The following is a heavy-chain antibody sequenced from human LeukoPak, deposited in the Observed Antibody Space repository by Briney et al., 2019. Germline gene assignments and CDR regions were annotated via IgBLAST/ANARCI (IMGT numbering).Heavy chain of an antibody. CDR3: ARDLVRGYSYGVFDY. V-gene: IGHV4-38-2*01. D-gene: IGHD5-18*01. CDR2: IYHSGSN. J-gene: IGHJ4*02. Sequence: PSETLSLTCAVSGYSISSGYYWGWARQPPGKGLEWIGSIYHSGSNYYNPSLKSRVTMSVDTSKNQFSLKLTSVTAADTAVYYCARDLVRGYSYGVFDYWGQGTLVTVSS. CDR1: GYSISSGYY.